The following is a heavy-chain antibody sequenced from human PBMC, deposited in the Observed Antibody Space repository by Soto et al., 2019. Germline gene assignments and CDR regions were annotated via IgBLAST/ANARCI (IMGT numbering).Heavy chain of an antibody. Sequence: QLQLQESGSGLVKPSQTLSLTCAVSGGSISSGGYSWSWIRQPPGKGLEWIGYIYHSGSTYYNPSLKSRVTISVDRSKNQFSLKLSSVTAADTAVYYCARVKTIAAAGTVIDYWGQGTLVTVSS. J-gene: IGHJ4*02. V-gene: IGHV4-30-2*01. CDR1: GGSISSGGYS. CDR3: ARVKTIAAAGTVIDY. CDR2: IYHSGST. D-gene: IGHD6-13*01.